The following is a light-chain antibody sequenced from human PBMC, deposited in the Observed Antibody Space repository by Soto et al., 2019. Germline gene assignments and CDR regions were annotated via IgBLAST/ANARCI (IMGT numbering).Light chain of an antibody. CDR2: DAS. CDR3: QQRSNWPALT. CDR1: QTIYNN. Sequence: IVMTQSPDTLSVSPGERATLSCRASQTIYNNVAWYQQRRGQAPRLLIYDASKRATGVPARFSASGSGTDFTLTIRSLEPEDFAVYYCQQRSNWPALTFGGGTKVDIK. J-gene: IGKJ4*01. V-gene: IGKV3-11*01.